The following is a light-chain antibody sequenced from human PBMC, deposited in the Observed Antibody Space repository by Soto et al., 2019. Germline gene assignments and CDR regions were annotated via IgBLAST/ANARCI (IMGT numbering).Light chain of an antibody. V-gene: IGLV3-25*02. J-gene: IGLJ1*01. Sequence: SYELTQPPSVSVSPGQTARITCSGDALPKQYAYWYQQKPGQAPVLVIYKDSERPSGIPGRFSGSSSGTTVTLTISGVQAEDEADYYCQSAESSGTYYVFGTGTKVTVL. CDR2: KDS. CDR1: ALPKQY. CDR3: QSAESSGTYYV.